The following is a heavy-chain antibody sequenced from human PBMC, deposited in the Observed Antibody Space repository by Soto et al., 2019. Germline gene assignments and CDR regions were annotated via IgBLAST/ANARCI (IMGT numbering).Heavy chain of an antibody. D-gene: IGHD4-4*01. CDR1: GFTVSSNY. J-gene: IGHJ6*03. V-gene: IGHV3-66*01. CDR3: ARSDYRGYYYYYYMDV. CDR2: IYSGGST. Sequence: EVQLVESGGGLVQPGGSLRLSCAASGFTVSSNYMSWVRQAPGKGLEWVSVIYSGGSTYYADSVKGRFTISRDNSKNTFYLQMNSLRAEDTAVYYCARSDYRGYYYYYYMDVWGKGTTVTVSS.